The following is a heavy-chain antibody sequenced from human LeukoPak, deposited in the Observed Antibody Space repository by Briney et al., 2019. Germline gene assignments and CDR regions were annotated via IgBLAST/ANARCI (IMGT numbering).Heavy chain of an antibody. J-gene: IGHJ4*02. V-gene: IGHV3-23*01. D-gene: IGHD4-23*01. CDR3: AKDWTTAVTPKGYYFDS. Sequence: GGSLRLSCAASGFSFNNYAMSWVRQAPGKGLEWVSAISTTGGSTYYADSVKGRFTISRDNSKNTLSLQMDSLRVEDTAVYYCAKDWTTAVTPKGYYFDSWGKGTLVTVSS. CDR1: GFSFNNYA. CDR2: ISTTGGST.